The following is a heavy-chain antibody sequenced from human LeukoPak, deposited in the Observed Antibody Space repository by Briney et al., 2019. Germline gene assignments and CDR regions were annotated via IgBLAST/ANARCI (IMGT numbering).Heavy chain of an antibody. Sequence: ASVKVSCKASGYTFTSYYMHWGRQPPAQGLEWMAIINPIGGSTSYAQTFQGRVTMTRDTSTSTVYMELSSLRSEDTAVYYCARDSRPSYDSSGYYYPGDYWGQGTLVTVSS. V-gene: IGHV1-46*01. CDR3: ARDSRPSYDSSGYYYPGDY. J-gene: IGHJ4*02. D-gene: IGHD3-22*01. CDR1: GYTFTSYY. CDR2: INPIGGST.